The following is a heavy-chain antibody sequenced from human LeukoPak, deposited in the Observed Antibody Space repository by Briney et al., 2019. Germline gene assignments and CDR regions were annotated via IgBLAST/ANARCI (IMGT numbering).Heavy chain of an antibody. Sequence: ASVKVSCKASGYTFTSYGISWVRQAPGQGLEWMGWISAYNGNTNYAQKLQGRVTMTTDTSTSTAYMELRSLRSDDTAVYYCARVDSGILTGYPYAFDIWGQGTMVTVSS. CDR3: ARVDSGILTGYPYAFDI. CDR2: ISAYNGNT. D-gene: IGHD3-9*01. J-gene: IGHJ3*02. CDR1: GYTFTSYG. V-gene: IGHV1-18*01.